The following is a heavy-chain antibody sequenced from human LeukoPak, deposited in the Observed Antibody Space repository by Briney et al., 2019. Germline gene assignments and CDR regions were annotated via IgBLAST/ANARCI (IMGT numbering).Heavy chain of an antibody. D-gene: IGHD6-19*01. Sequence: GGSLRLSCAGSGFTFSSYYMIWVPQAPGKGLEWVSYISRSSSTIYYADSVKGRFTISRDNAKNSLYLQMNSLRDEDTAVYYCARGSNWFDPWGQGTLVTVSS. J-gene: IGHJ5*02. CDR1: GFTFSSYY. CDR2: ISRSSSTI. V-gene: IGHV3-48*02. CDR3: ARGSNWFDP.